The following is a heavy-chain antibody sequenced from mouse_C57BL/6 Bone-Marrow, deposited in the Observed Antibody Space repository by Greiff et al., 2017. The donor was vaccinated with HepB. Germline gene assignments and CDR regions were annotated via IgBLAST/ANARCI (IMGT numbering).Heavy chain of an antibody. CDR2: IDPETGGT. V-gene: IGHV1-15*01. CDR1: GYTFTDYE. CDR3: TRCYGSSFFAY. Sequence: VHLVESGAELVRPGASVTLSCKASGYTFTDYEMHWVKQTPVHGLEWIGAIDPETGGTAYNQKFKGKAILTADKSSSTAYMELRSLTSEDSAVYYCTRCYGSSFFAYWGQGTLVTVSA. J-gene: IGHJ3*01. D-gene: IGHD1-1*01.